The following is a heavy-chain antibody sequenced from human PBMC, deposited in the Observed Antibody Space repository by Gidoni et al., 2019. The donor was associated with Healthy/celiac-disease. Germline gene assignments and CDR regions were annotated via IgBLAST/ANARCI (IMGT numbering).Heavy chain of an antibody. CDR1: GGSISSYY. CDR3: ARVGGGIQPRVLDY. J-gene: IGHJ4*02. V-gene: IGHV4-59*01. D-gene: IGHD5-18*01. Sequence: QVQLQESGPGLVKPSETLSLTCPVSGGSISSYYWSWIRQPPGKGLEWIGYIYYSGSTNYNPSLKSRVTISVDTSKNQFSLKLSSVTAADTAVYYCARVGGGIQPRVLDYWGQGTLVTVSS. CDR2: IYYSGST.